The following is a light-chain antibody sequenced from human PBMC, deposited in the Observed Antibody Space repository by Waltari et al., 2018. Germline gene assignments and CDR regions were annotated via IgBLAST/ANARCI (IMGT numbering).Light chain of an antibody. V-gene: IGLV1-47*01. CDR1: RPNIGRNS. CDR3: AAWDDSLSAVV. Sequence: QLVLTQPPSASGTPGQRVTISCSGRRPNIGRNSVYLYQRLPGTAPKLLIYRNNQRPSGVPDRFSGSKSGTSASLAISGLRSEDEADYYCAAWDDSLSAVVFGGGTKLTVL. J-gene: IGLJ2*01. CDR2: RNN.